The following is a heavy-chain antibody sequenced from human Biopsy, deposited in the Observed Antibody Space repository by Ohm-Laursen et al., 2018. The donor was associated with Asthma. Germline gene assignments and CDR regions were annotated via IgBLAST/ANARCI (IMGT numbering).Heavy chain of an antibody. V-gene: IGHV3-9*01. CDR2: ISWNSGNI. J-gene: IGHJ4*01. CDR3: AKSADYYDSTDYLDF. D-gene: IGHD3-22*01. CDR1: GFSFDDCA. Sequence: SSLRLSCVASGFSFDDCAMHWVRQAPGKGLERVSSISWNSGNIDYADSVKGRFTISRDNAKNSLYLQMQSLRPEDAAFYYCAKSADYYDSTDYLDFWGRGTLVTVSS.